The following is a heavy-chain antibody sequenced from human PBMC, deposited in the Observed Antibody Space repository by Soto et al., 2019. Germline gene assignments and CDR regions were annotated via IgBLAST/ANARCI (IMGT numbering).Heavy chain of an antibody. CDR2: ISSSGSFM. Sequence: EVQLVESGGGLVKPGGSLRLSCAASGFSFSSDSMGWVRQAPGKGLEWVSSISSSGSFMNYADSVKGRFTISRDNAKNSLYLQMTSLKDEDTAVYYCARDPPTGSTLDWFDSLGQGTLVTVSS. CDR1: GFSFSSDS. CDR3: ARDPPTGSTLDWFDS. V-gene: IGHV3-21*01. J-gene: IGHJ5*01. D-gene: IGHD1-7*01.